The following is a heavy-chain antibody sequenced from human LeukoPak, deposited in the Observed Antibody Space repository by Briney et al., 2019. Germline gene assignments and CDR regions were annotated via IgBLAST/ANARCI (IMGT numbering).Heavy chain of an antibody. V-gene: IGHV3-66*02. CDR1: GFTVSSNY. Sequence: PGGSLRLSRAASGFTVSSNYMSWVRQAPGKGLEWASVIYSGGSTYYADSVKGRFTISRDNSKNTLYLQMNSLRAEDTAVYYCARVGYCRSTSCYKGLGAFDIWGQGTRVTVSS. D-gene: IGHD2-2*02. CDR2: IYSGGST. CDR3: ARVGYCRSTSCYKGLGAFDI. J-gene: IGHJ3*02.